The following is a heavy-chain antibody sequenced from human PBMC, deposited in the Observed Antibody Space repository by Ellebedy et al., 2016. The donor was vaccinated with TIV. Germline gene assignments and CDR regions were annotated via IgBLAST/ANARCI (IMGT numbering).Heavy chain of an antibody. CDR2: IYYSGST. V-gene: IGHV4-31*03. J-gene: IGHJ6*02. CDR3: ARVVRDSYDYGDYDYYYGMDV. Sequence: SETLSLXCTVSGGSISSGGYYWSWIRQHPGKGLEWIGYIYYSGSTYYNPSLKSRVTISVDTSKNQFSLKLSSVTAADTAVYYCARVVRDSYDYGDYDYYYGMDVWGQGTTVTVSS. D-gene: IGHD4-17*01. CDR1: GGSISSGGYY.